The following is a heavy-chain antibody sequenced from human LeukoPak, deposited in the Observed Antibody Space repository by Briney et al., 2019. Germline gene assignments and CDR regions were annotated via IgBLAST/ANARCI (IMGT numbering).Heavy chain of an antibody. J-gene: IGHJ4*02. CDR1: GFTFSTYA. CDR2: VSSSGTNT. D-gene: IGHD2-21*02. Sequence: GGSLRLSCAASGFTFSTYAMSWVRQARGKGLEGVPAVSSSGTNTYYANVVKGRFTISRDNSKNMLYLQMSGLRAEDTAVYYCAKGMTALTAIDYWGRGTLVTVSS. CDR3: AKGMTALTAIDY. V-gene: IGHV3-23*01.